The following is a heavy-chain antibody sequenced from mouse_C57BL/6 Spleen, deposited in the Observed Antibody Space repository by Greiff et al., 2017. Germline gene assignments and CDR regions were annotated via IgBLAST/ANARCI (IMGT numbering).Heavy chain of an antibody. CDR3: ARRGGSSVDWYFDV. CDR2: INPSSGYT. D-gene: IGHD1-1*01. Sequence: VQLQQSGAELARPGASVKMSCKASGYTFTSYTMHWVKQRPGQGLEWIGYINPSSGYTKYNQKFKDKATLTAAKSSSTAYMQLSSLTSEDSAVYYGARRGGSSVDWYFDVWGTGTTVTVSS. CDR1: GYTFTSYT. J-gene: IGHJ1*03. V-gene: IGHV1-4*01.